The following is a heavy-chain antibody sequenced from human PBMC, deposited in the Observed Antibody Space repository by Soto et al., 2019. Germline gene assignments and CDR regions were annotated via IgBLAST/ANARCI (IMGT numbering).Heavy chain of an antibody. V-gene: IGHV1-18*01. Sequence: QVQLVQSGAEVKKPGASVKVSCKTSGYTFSSYGFSWVRQAPGQGLEWIGWISGYNGNTNYAQRFQGTVTMTTDTSTSTAYMELRSLRSDVTAVYYFAREGQLGYWGQGTLVTVSS. CDR1: GYTFSSYG. CDR2: ISGYNGNT. J-gene: IGHJ4*02. CDR3: AREGQLGY. D-gene: IGHD6-6*01.